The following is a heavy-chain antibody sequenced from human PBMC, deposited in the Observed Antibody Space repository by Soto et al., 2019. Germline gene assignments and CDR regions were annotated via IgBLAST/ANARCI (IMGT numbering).Heavy chain of an antibody. CDR1: GCSFDGYW. Sequence: XESLKISWKGCGCSFDGYWIGWVRQMPGKGLDWMGVIYPGDSDTRYSPSFHGQVTISADKSISTAYLQWSSLKASDTAMYFCARLPGVRGVFDGFNVWGQGTMVTVSS. V-gene: IGHV5-51*01. J-gene: IGHJ3*01. CDR3: ARLPGVRGVFDGFNV. CDR2: IYPGDSDT. D-gene: IGHD3-10*01.